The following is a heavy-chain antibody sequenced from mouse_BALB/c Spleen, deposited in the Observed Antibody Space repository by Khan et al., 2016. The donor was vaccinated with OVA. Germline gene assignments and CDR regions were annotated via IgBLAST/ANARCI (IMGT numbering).Heavy chain of an antibody. D-gene: IGHD2-3*01. CDR3: ARDGSRYNYAMDY. CDR1: GYSITSDYA. CDR2: INYSGST. J-gene: IGHJ4*01. V-gene: IGHV3-2*02. Sequence: VQLKQSGPGLVNPSQSLSLTCTVTGYSITSDYAWNWIRQFPGNKLEWMGYINYSGSTNYNPALKSRISITRDTSKNPFFLQLNSVTTEDTATYYCARDGSRYNYAMDYWGQGTSVTVSS.